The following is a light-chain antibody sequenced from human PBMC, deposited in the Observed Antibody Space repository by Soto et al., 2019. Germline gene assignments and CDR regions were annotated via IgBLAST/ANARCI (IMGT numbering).Light chain of an antibody. J-gene: IGKJ4*01. CDR2: RAS. V-gene: IGKV1-5*03. CDR1: QRITSW. Sequence: DIQMTQSPSTLSASVGDRVTITCRASQRITSWLAWYQQKPGKAPNLLIYRASNLESGLPSRFSGSESGTEFTLTISGLQPDDFATYYCQQYNTYPLTFGGGTKVEIK. CDR3: QQYNTYPLT.